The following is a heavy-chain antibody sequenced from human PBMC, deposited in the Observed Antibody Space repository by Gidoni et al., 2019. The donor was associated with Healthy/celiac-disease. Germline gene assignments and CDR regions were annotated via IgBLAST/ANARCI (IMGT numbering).Heavy chain of an antibody. CDR3: ARHFSRGYGSGRRHLDY. CDR1: GGSISSYY. Sequence: QVQLQESGPGLVKPSETLSLTCPVSGGSISSYYWSWIRQPPGKGLEWIGYIYYSGSTNYNPSLKSRVTISVDTSKNQFSLKLSSVTAADTAVYYCARHFSRGYGSGRRHLDYWGQGTLVTVSS. CDR2: IYYSGST. V-gene: IGHV4-59*08. D-gene: IGHD3-10*01. J-gene: IGHJ4*02.